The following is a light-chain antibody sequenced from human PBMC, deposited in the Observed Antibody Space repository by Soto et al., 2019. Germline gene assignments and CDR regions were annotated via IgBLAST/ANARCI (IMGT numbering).Light chain of an antibody. CDR2: DVK. J-gene: IGLJ2*01. CDR3: SSYTSSSSVI. V-gene: IGLV2-14*01. CDR1: SSDVGAYDY. Sequence: QSVLTQPASVSGSPGQSIAISCTGTSSDVGAYDYVSWYQQHPGKAPKLMIYDVKYRPSGVSNRFSGSKSGNTASLTISGVQAEDEADYHCSSYTSSSSVIFAGGTKLTVL.